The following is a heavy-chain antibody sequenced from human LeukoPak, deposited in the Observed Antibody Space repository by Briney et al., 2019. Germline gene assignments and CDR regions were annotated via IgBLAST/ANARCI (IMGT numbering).Heavy chain of an antibody. CDR3: AKQGIGWLGKNYFDY. V-gene: IGHV3-30*02. D-gene: IGHD6-19*01. CDR1: GFTFSSYG. Sequence: GGSLRLSCAASGFTFSSYGMHWVRQAPGKGLEWVAFIRYDGSNKYYADSVKGRFTISRDNSKNTLYLQMNSLRAEDTAVYYCAKQGIGWLGKNYFDYWGQGTLVTVSS. J-gene: IGHJ4*02. CDR2: IRYDGSNK.